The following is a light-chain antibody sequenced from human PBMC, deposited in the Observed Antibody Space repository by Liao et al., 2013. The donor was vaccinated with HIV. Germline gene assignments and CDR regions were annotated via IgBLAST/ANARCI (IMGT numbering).Light chain of an antibody. V-gene: IGLV3-21*01. CDR1: QIGTKS. CDR2: YDK. Sequence: YVLTQPPSVSVAPGKTARITCGGNQIGTKSVNWYRQKPGQAPVVVIYYDKYRPSGIPERISGSNSGNTATLTISRVEAGDEADYYCQVWDGSTDHVIFGGGTEGDRP. CDR3: QVWDGSTDHVI. J-gene: IGLJ2*01.